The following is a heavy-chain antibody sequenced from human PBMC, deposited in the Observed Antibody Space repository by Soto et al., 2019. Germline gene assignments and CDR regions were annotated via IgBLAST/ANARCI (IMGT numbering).Heavy chain of an antibody. V-gene: IGHV3-30-3*01. J-gene: IGHJ6*02. Sequence: GGSLRLSCAASGFTFSSYAMHWVRQAPGKGLEWVAVISYDGSNKYYADSVKGRFTISRDNSKNTLYLQMNSLRAEDTAVYYCARDGQLWFGELSQGMDVWGQGTPVTVS. CDR1: GFTFSSYA. D-gene: IGHD3-10*01. CDR2: ISYDGSNK. CDR3: ARDGQLWFGELSQGMDV.